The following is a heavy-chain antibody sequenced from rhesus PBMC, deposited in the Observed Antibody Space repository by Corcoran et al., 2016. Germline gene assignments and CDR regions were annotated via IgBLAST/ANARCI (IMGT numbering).Heavy chain of an antibody. CDR2: IYGSSTST. CDR1: GGSISDSYR. V-gene: IGHV4S10*01. Sequence: QVQLQGSGPGVVKPSETLSLTCAVSGGSISDSYRWSWIRQPPGKGLEWIGYIYGSSTSTNYNPPLKSRFTISKDTSNNQFSLKLSSVTAADTAVYYCARLRSGDYYSFDYWGQGVLVTVSS. CDR3: ARLRSGDYYSFDY. J-gene: IGHJ4*01. D-gene: IGHD3-34*01.